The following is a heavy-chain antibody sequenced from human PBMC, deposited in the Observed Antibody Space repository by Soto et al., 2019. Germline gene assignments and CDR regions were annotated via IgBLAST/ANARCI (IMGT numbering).Heavy chain of an antibody. V-gene: IGHV4-39*01. J-gene: IGHJ5*02. CDR2: IYYSGST. CDR3: ARLRALFWSGYYREA. CDR1: GGSISSSSYY. D-gene: IGHD3-3*01. Sequence: SETLSLTCTVSGGSISSSSYYWGWIRQPPGKGLEWIGSIYYSGSTYYNPSLKSRVTISVDTSKNQFSLKLSSVTAADTAVYYCARLRALFWSGYYREAWGQGTLVTVSS.